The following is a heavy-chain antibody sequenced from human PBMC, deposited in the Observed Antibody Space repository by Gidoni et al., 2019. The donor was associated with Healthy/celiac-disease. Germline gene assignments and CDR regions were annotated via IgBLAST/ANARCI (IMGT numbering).Heavy chain of an antibody. J-gene: IGHJ4*02. CDR2: IWYDGSNK. D-gene: IGHD5-18*01. CDR1: GFTFSSYG. Sequence: QVQLVESGVGVVQPGRSLRLSCAASGFTFSSYGMHWVRQAPGKGLEWVAVIWYDGSNKYYADAVKGRFTISRDNSKNTLYLQMNSLRAEDTAVYYCARDGNTAMVVGFDYWGQGTLVTVSS. V-gene: IGHV3-33*01. CDR3: ARDGNTAMVVGFDY.